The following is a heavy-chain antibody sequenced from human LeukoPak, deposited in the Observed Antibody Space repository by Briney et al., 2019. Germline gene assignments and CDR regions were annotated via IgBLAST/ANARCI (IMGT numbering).Heavy chain of an antibody. CDR2: IIPIFGTA. CDR1: GGTFSSYA. CDR3: AKGGLTRGVFDI. V-gene: IGHV1-69*05. Sequence: GASVKVSCKASGGTFSSYAISWVRQAPGQGLEWMGGIIPIFGTANYAQKFQGRVTITTDESTSTAYMELSSLRSEDTAVYYCAKGGLTRGVFDIWGQGTMVTVSS. J-gene: IGHJ3*02. D-gene: IGHD3-10*01.